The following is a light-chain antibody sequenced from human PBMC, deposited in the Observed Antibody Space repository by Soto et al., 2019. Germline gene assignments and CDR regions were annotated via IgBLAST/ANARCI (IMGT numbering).Light chain of an antibody. CDR3: GSYSSSRTLYV. V-gene: IGLV2-14*03. J-gene: IGLJ1*01. CDR1: SSDVGGSNY. CDR2: DVS. Sequence: QSALTHPASVSGSPGQSITISCTGTSSDVGGSNYVSWYQQHPGKAPKLMIYDVSNRPSGVSNRFSGSKSGNTASLTISGLKADDEADYYCGSYSSSRTLYVFGTGTKLTVL.